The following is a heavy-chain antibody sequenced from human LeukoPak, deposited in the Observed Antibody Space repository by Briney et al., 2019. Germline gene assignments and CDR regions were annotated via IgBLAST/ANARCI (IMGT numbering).Heavy chain of an antibody. CDR3: ARQGAAALDY. CDR1: GYTFTSYG. CDR2: INPNSGGT. J-gene: IGHJ4*02. D-gene: IGHD6-13*01. Sequence: ASVKVSCKASGYTFTSYGISWVRQAPGQGLEWMGWINPNSGGTNYAQKFQGRVTMTRDTSISTAYMELSRLRSDDTAVYYCARQGAAALDYWGQGTLVTVSS. V-gene: IGHV1-2*02.